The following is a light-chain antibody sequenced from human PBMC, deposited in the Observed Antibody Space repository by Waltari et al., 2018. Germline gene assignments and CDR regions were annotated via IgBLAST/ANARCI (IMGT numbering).Light chain of an antibody. J-gene: IGLJ2*01. CDR1: ALPKQF. CDR3: QSTDSRTTSVV. V-gene: IGLV3-25*03. Sequence: SYELTQPPSVSLSPGKTARITCSGGALPKQFAYWYQQKPGQAPVLVIYTDSERPSGIPGRFSGYTSATAVKLTTSGLPAEDEPDYYCQSTDSRTTSVVVGGGTKLTVL. CDR2: TDS.